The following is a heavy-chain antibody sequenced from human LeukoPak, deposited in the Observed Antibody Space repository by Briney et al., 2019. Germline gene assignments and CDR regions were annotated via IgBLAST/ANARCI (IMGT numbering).Heavy chain of an antibody. Sequence: SETLSLTCTVSGGSISSYYWSWIRQPPGKGLEWIGYIYYSGSTYYNPSLKSRVTISVDTSKNQFSLKLSSVTAADTAVYYCARHRTYSSGWYVLGYWGQGTLVTVSS. CDR3: ARHRTYSSGWYVLGY. CDR1: GGSISSYY. CDR2: IYYSGST. V-gene: IGHV4-59*04. D-gene: IGHD6-19*01. J-gene: IGHJ4*02.